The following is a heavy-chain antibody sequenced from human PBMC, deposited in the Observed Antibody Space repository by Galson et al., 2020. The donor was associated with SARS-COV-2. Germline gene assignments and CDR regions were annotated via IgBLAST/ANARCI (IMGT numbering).Heavy chain of an antibody. CDR3: AGYGGYSR. J-gene: IGHJ4*02. D-gene: IGHD3-22*01. Sequence: TGGSLRLSCAASGFNVINNHVKWVRQAPGKGLECVSVIYDGGNTYYADSVKGRFTISRDNSKKTVYLQMNSLTAEDTAVYYCAGYGGYSRWGQGTLVTVSS. CDR2: IYDGGNT. CDR1: GFNVINNH. V-gene: IGHV3-66*01.